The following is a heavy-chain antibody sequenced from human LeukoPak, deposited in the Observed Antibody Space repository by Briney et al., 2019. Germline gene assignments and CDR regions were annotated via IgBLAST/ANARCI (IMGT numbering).Heavy chain of an antibody. V-gene: IGHV4-59*01. CDR2: IYYSGST. J-gene: IGHJ6*03. CDR1: GGSISSYY. D-gene: IGHD2-2*01. CDR3: ARALGYCSSTSCRPSVYYYMDV. Sequence: SETLSLTCTVSGGSISSYYWSWIRQPPGKGLEWIGYIYYSGSTNYNPPLKSRVTISVDTSKNQFSLKLSSVTAADTAVYYCARALGYCSSTSCRPSVYYYMDVWGKGTTVTVSS.